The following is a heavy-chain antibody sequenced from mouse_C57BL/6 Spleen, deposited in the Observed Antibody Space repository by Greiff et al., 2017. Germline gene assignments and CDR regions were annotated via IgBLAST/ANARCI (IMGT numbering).Heavy chain of an antibody. CDR1: GFTFSSYA. CDR3: ARGITTVVPPYAMDY. CDR2: ISDGGSYT. V-gene: IGHV5-4*03. Sequence: DVKLVESGGGLVKPGGSLKLSCAASGFTFSSYAMSWVRQTPEKRLEWVATISDGGSYTYYPDNVKGRFTISRDNAKNNLYLQMSHLKSKDTAMYYCARGITTVVPPYAMDYWGQGTSVTVSS. J-gene: IGHJ4*01. D-gene: IGHD1-1*01.